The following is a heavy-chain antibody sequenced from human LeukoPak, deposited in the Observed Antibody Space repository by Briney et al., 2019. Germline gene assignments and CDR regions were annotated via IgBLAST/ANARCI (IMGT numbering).Heavy chain of an antibody. V-gene: IGHV3-53*01. D-gene: IGHD3-3*01. CDR1: GFTVANDR. J-gene: IGHJ4*02. Sequence: GGSLRLSCAASGFTVANDRMSWVRQAPGKGLEWVSVIYSGGSTYYADSVKGRFTISRDNSKNTLYLQMNSLRAEDTAVYYCARDLSGWGQGTLVTVSS. CDR2: IYSGGST. CDR3: ARDLSG.